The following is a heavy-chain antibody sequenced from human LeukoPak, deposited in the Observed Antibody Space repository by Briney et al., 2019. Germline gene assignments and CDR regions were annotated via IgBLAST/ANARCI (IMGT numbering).Heavy chain of an antibody. D-gene: IGHD1-26*01. CDR1: GYTLTELS. V-gene: IGHV1-24*01. J-gene: IGHJ4*02. CDR2: FDPEDGET. Sequence: ASVKVSCKVSGYTLTELSMHWVRQAPGKGLEWMGGFDPEDGETIYAQKFQGRVTMTEGTSTDAAYMELSSLRSEDAAVYYCATDRLWYSGSYSDYWGQGTLVTVSS. CDR3: ATDRLWYSGSYSDY.